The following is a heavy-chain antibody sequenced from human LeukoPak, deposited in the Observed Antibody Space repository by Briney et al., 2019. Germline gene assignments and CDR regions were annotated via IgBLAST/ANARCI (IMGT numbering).Heavy chain of an antibody. CDR2: IYYSGST. J-gene: IGHJ5*02. D-gene: IGHD1-26*01. Sequence: SETLSLTCTVSGGSISSSSYYWGWIRQPPGKGLEWIGSIYYSGSTYYNPSLKSRVTISVDTSKNQFSLKLSSVTAADTAVYYCAHLVIGWFDPWGQGTLVTVSS. CDR1: GGSISSSSYY. V-gene: IGHV4-39*07. CDR3: AHLVIGWFDP.